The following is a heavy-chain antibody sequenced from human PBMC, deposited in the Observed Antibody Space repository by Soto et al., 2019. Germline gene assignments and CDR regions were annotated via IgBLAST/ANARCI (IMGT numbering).Heavy chain of an antibody. CDR2: ISHSGDT. J-gene: IGHJ5*02. Sequence: QVQLQESGPGLVKPSGTLSLTCAVSGDSISNTNWWSWVRQSPGKGLEWIGEISHSGDTKYNPSLQSRVTTSVDKAKNYFSLNLGSVTAADTAIYYCARNVWQQLTWFDPWGQGTLVTVSS. CDR1: GDSISNTNW. D-gene: IGHD6-13*01. CDR3: ARNVWQQLTWFDP. V-gene: IGHV4-4*02.